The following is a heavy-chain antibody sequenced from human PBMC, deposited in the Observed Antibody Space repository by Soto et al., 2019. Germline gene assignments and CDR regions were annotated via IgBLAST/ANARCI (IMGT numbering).Heavy chain of an antibody. J-gene: IGHJ4*02. CDR2: IIPIFGTA. D-gene: IGHD6-19*01. CDR3: ASSADSSGWYYFKY. CDR1: GGTFSSYA. V-gene: IGHV1-69*12. Sequence: QVQLVQSGAEVKKPGSSVKVSCKASGGTFSSYAISWVRQAPGQGLAWMGGIIPIFGTANYAHKFQGRVTITADEPTSTTYMELSSLRSEDTAVYYCASSADSSGWYYFKYWGQGTLVAVSS.